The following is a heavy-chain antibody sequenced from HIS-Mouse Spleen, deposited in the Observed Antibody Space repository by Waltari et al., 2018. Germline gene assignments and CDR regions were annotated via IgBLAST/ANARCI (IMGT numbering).Heavy chain of an antibody. D-gene: IGHD6-19*01. CDR3: ARIAEGYTSGWYAFDY. CDR2: IDWDEDK. Sequence: QVTLRESGPALVKPTQTLTLTCTFSGFSLSTSGMCVSWIRQPPGKALEWLSRIDWDEDKYYSTYLKTRLTISKDTCKNQVVLTMTNMDPLDTATYYCARIAEGYTSGWYAFDYWGQGTLVTVSS. J-gene: IGHJ4*02. V-gene: IGHV2-70*15. CDR1: GFSLSTSGMC.